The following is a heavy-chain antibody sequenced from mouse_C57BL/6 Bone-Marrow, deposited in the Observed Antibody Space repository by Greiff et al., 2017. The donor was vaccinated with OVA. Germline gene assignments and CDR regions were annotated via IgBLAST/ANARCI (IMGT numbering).Heavy chain of an antibody. CDR3: ARGDYYDSSYGGWYFDV. CDR2: IHPSDSDT. V-gene: IGHV1-74*01. CDR1: GYTFTSYW. Sequence: QVQLQQPGAELVKPGASVKVSCKASGYTFTSYWMHWVKQRPGQGLEWIGRIHPSDSDTNYNQKFKGKATLTVDKSSGTAYMQHSSLTSEDSAVYYCARGDYYDSSYGGWYFDVWGTGTTVTVSS. D-gene: IGHD1-1*01. J-gene: IGHJ1*03.